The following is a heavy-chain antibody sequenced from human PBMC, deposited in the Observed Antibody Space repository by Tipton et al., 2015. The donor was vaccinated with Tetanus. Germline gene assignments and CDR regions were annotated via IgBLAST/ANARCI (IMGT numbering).Heavy chain of an antibody. V-gene: IGHV1-2*04. J-gene: IGHJ4*02. Sequence: QAQLVQSGAEVKKPGASVKLSCKTSGYAFTGYYIHWVRQAPGQGLEWMGWVNPDSGGTNLALRFQGWVTMTSDTSSNTAYMEMSRLSSDDTAIYYCARVHGFDPSNLGYWGQGTVVTVSS. D-gene: IGHD5-12*01. CDR2: VNPDSGGT. CDR3: ARVHGFDPSNLGY. CDR1: GYAFTGYY.